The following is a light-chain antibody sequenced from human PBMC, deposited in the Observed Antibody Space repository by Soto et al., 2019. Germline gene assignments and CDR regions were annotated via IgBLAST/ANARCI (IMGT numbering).Light chain of an antibody. V-gene: IGKV1-5*01. CDR1: QSISSW. Sequence: DIQMTQSPSTLSASVGDRVNINCRASQSISSWLAWYQQKPGKAPKLLIYDASSLESGVPSRFSGSGSGTDFTLPFSSLQPDDFATYYCQHYNSYLTWTFGQGTKV. CDR3: QHYNSYLTWT. J-gene: IGKJ1*01. CDR2: DAS.